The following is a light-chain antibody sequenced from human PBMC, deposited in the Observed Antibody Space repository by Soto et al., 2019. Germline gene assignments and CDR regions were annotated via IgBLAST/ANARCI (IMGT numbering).Light chain of an antibody. J-gene: IGKJ5*01. Sequence: DIVMTQSPDSLAVSLGERATINCKSSQSVIHSSNNRSYLAWYQQKPGQAPRLLIYDASNRATGIPARFSGSGSGTDFTLTISSLEPEDFAVYYCHQRSNWPPITFGQGTRLEIK. V-gene: IGKV3-11*01. CDR3: HQRSNWPPIT. CDR1: QSVIHSSNNRSY. CDR2: DAS.